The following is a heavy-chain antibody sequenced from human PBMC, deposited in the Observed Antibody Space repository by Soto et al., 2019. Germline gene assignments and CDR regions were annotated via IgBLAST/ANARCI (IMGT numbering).Heavy chain of an antibody. CDR2: ISGSGGST. CDR1: GFTFSSYA. Sequence: EVQLLESGGGLVQPGGSLRLSCAASGFTFSSYAMSWVRQAPGKGLEWVSAISGSGGSTYYADSVKGRFTISRDNSKNTLYLQMNSLRAEDTAVYYCAEDCTLSYSSGWYFFDYLGQGTLVTLSS. J-gene: IGHJ4*02. CDR3: AEDCTLSYSSGWYFFDY. D-gene: IGHD6-19*01. V-gene: IGHV3-23*01.